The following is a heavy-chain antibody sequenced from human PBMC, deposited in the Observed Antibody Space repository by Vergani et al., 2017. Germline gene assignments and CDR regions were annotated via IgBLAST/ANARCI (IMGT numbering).Heavy chain of an antibody. CDR1: GYIFSNFW. CDR3: ARRETVIRGVLERAFDY. J-gene: IGHJ4*02. D-gene: IGHD3-10*01. V-gene: IGHV5-51*01. CDR2: IYPGDSEV. Sequence: EVMLVQSGSETKKPGESLKISCQAFGYIFSNFWIGWVRQRPGRGLEWMGIIYPGDSEVKSNPTFRGQVIFSVDTSVNTAYLQWRSLQASDTATYYCARRETVIRGVLERAFDYWGQGTLVTVSS.